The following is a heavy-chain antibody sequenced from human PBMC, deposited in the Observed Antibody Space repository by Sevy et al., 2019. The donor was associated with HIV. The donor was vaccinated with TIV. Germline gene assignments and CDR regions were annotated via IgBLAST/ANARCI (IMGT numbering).Heavy chain of an antibody. Sequence: GSLRLSCAASGFTFSSYGMHWVRQAPGKGLEWVAVISYDGSNKYYADSVKGRFTISRDNSKNTLYLQMNSLRAEDTAVYYCAKVPRIGGFFDYWGQGTLVTVSS. D-gene: IGHD3-10*01. V-gene: IGHV3-30*18. CDR2: ISYDGSNK. CDR3: AKVPRIGGFFDY. CDR1: GFTFSSYG. J-gene: IGHJ4*02.